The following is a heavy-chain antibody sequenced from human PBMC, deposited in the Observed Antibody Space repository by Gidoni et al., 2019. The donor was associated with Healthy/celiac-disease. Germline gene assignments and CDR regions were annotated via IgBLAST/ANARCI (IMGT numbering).Heavy chain of an antibody. J-gene: IGHJ4*02. CDR3: AKVWLVRERNGFDY. CDR1: GFTFSSYA. Sequence: EVQLLESGGGLVQPGGSLRLSCAASGFTFSSYAMSWVRQAPGKGLEGGSAISGSGGSTYYADSVKGRFTISRDNSKNTLYLQMNSLRAEDTAVYYCAKVWLVRERNGFDYWGQGTLVTVSS. D-gene: IGHD3-10*01. V-gene: IGHV3-23*01. CDR2: ISGSGGST.